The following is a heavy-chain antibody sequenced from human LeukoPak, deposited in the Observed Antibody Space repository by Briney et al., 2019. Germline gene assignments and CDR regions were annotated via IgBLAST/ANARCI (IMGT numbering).Heavy chain of an antibody. J-gene: IGHJ3*02. D-gene: IGHD3-3*01. CDR1: GGSISSYY. Sequence: SETLSLTCTVSGGSISSYYWSWIRQPPGKGLEWIGYIYYSGSTNYNPSLKSRVTISVDTSKNQFSLKLSSVTAADTAVYYCARERFLEWSPGAFDIWGQGTMVTVSS. CDR2: IYYSGST. CDR3: ARERFLEWSPGAFDI. V-gene: IGHV4-59*01.